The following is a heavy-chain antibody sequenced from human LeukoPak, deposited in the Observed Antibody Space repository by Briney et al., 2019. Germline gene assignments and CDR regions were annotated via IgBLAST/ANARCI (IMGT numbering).Heavy chain of an antibody. V-gene: IGHV1-69*01. D-gene: IGHD3-10*01. Sequence: SVKVSCKASGGTFSSYAISWVRQAPGQGLEWMGGIIPIFGTANYAQKFQGRVTITADESTSTAYMELSSLRSEDTAVYYCARGYGSGSYLTYYYYYGMDVWGQGTTVTVSS. J-gene: IGHJ6*02. CDR1: GGTFSSYA. CDR2: IIPIFGTA. CDR3: ARGYGSGSYLTYYYYYGMDV.